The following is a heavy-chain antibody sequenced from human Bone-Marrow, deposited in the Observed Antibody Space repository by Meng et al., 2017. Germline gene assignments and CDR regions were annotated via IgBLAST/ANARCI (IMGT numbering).Heavy chain of an antibody. D-gene: IGHD2-2*01. J-gene: IGHJ2*01. V-gene: IGHV4-30-4*01. CDR3: ARRLETHCSSTSCYVGGPYWYFDL. CDR2: IYYSGST. Sequence: QAQLQESGPGLVKPSQTLSLTCTVSGGSISSGDYYWSWIRQPPGKGLEWIGYIYYSGSTYYNPSLKSRVTISVDTSKNQFSLKLSSVTAAVTAVYYCARRLETHCSSTSCYVGGPYWYFDLWGRGTLVTVSS. CDR1: GGSISSGDYY.